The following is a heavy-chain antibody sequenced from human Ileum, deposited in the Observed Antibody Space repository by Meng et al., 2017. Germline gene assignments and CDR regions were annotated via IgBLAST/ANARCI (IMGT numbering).Heavy chain of an antibody. CDR2: TYYRSKWYS. V-gene: IGHV6-1*01. J-gene: IGHJ4*02. D-gene: IGHD3-3*01. Sequence: QLLLYLSGPGLVQTSQIPSLPCALSGGSVSRHIVAWNLIRQSPLRGLEWLGRTYYRSKWYSEYAVSVKSRISITPDTSKNQFSLQMNSVTPEDTAVYYCASGSGSLDYWGPGTLVTVSS. CDR3: ASGSGSLDY. CDR1: GGSVSRHIVA.